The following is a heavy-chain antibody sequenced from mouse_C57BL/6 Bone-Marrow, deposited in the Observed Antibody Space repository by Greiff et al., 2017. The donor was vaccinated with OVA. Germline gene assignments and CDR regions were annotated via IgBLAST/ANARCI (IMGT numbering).Heavy chain of an antibody. Sequence: QVQLQQPGAELVRPGPSVKLSCKASGYTFTSYWMHWVKQRPGQGLEWIGVIDPSDSYTNYNQKFKGKATLTVDTSSSTAYMQLSSLTSEDSAVYYCARREVIYYYGTWYFDVWGTGTTVTVSS. D-gene: IGHD1-1*01. J-gene: IGHJ1*03. V-gene: IGHV1-59*01. CDR3: ARREVIYYYGTWYFDV. CDR2: IDPSDSYT. CDR1: GYTFTSYW.